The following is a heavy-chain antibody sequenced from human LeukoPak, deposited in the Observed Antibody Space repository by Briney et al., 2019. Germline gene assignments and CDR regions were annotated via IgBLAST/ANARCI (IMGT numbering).Heavy chain of an antibody. CDR1: GGSISNYY. V-gene: IGHV4-4*07. J-gene: IGHJ5*02. Sequence: SETLSLTCTVTGGSISNYYWSWIRQPAGKGLEWIGRIYTSGSTNYNPSLKSRVTMSVDTSKNQFSLKLSSVTAADTAVYYCARVAGDSSGWYVDWFDPWGQGTLVTVSS. CDR3: ARVAGDSSGWYVDWFDP. CDR2: IYTSGST. D-gene: IGHD6-19*01.